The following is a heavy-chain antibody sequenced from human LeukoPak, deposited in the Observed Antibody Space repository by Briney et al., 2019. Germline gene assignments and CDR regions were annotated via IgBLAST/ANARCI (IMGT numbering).Heavy chain of an antibody. V-gene: IGHV1-8*02. CDR1: GYTFTSYD. D-gene: IGHD1-7*01. CDR2: MNPNSGNT. Sequence: ASVKVSCKASGYTFTSYDITWVRQAPGQGLEWMGWMNPNSGNTGYAQKFQGRVTMTRNTSISTAYMELSSLRSEDTAVYYCARGPPYNWNYGDNWFDPWGQGTLVTVSS. J-gene: IGHJ5*02. CDR3: ARGPPYNWNYGDNWFDP.